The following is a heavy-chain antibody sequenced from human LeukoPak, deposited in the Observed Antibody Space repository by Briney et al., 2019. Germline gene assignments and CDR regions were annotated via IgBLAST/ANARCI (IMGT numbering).Heavy chain of an antibody. Sequence: ASVRVSCKASGYTFTSYGISWVRQAPGQGLEWMGWVSAYNGNTNYAQKLQGRVTMTTDTSTSTAYMELRSLRSDDTAVYYCARADLGRYDFWSGYSHYGMDVRGQGTTVTVSS. CDR2: VSAYNGNT. CDR3: ARADLGRYDFWSGYSHYGMDV. V-gene: IGHV1-18*01. J-gene: IGHJ6*02. CDR1: GYTFTSYG. D-gene: IGHD3-3*01.